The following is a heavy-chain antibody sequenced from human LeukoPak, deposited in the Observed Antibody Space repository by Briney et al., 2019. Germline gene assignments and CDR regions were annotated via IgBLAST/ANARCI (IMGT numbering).Heavy chain of an antibody. CDR1: GFTFDNYG. D-gene: IGHD3-22*01. CDR2: INWNGGST. CDR3: ARIDTYYYDSSGYYSAFDI. J-gene: IGHJ3*02. Sequence: GGSLKLSCTASGFTFDNYGMSWVRQAPGKGLEWVSGINWNGGSTGYADSVKGRFTISRDNAKNSLYLQMNSLRAEDTALYYCARIDTYYYDSSGYYSAFDIWGQGTIVTVSS. V-gene: IGHV3-20*04.